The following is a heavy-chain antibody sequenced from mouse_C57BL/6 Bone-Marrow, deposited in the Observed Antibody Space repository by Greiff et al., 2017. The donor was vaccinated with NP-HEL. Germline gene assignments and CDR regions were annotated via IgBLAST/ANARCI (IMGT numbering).Heavy chain of an antibody. D-gene: IGHD1-1*01. Sequence: VQLKQSGPVLVKPGASVKMSCKASGYTFTDYYMNWVKQSHGKSLEWIGVINPYNGGTSYNQKFKGKATLTVDKSSSTAYMELNSLTSEDSAVYYCARPLYYSYWYFDVWGTGTTVTVSS. V-gene: IGHV1-19*01. CDR2: INPYNGGT. CDR3: ARPLYYSYWYFDV. J-gene: IGHJ1*03. CDR1: GYTFTDYY.